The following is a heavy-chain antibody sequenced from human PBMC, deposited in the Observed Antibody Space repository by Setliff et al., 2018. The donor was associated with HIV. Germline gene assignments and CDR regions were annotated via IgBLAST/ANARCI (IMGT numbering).Heavy chain of an antibody. CDR3: ALGYCSVGSCYSVDFDY. D-gene: IGHD2-15*01. J-gene: IGHJ4*02. Sequence: ASVKVSCKASGGTFSNYAISWVRQAPGQGLEWMARIIPIFRTTNYAQKFQGRVTITADKSTTTAYMDLSSLRSEDTAIYYCALGYCSVGSCYSVDFDYWGQGTLVTVSS. CDR1: GGTFSNYA. CDR2: IIPIFRTT. V-gene: IGHV1-69*06.